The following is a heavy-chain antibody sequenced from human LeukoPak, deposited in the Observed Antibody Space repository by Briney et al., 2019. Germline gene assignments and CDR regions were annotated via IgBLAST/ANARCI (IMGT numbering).Heavy chain of an antibody. CDR3: ARLVAGDNWFDP. V-gene: IGHV4-31*03. Sequence: SQTLSLTCTVSGGSISSGGYYWSWIRQHPGKGLESIGYIYYSGSTYYNPSLKSRVTISVDTSKNQFSLKLSSVTAADTAVYYCARLVAGDNWFDPWGQGTLVTVSS. J-gene: IGHJ5*02. CDR1: GGSISSGGYY. CDR2: IYYSGST. D-gene: IGHD6-13*01.